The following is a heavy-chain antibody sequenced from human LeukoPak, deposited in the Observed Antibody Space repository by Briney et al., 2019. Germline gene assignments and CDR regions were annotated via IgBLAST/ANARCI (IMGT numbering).Heavy chain of an antibody. V-gene: IGHV4-39*07. Sequence: SETLSLTCTVSGGSISSSSYYWGWIRQPPGKGLEWIGSIYYSGSTYYNPSLKSRVTISVDTSKNQFSLKLSSVTAADTAVYYCARDFKGSPFDPWGQGALVTVSS. D-gene: IGHD6-13*01. J-gene: IGHJ5*02. CDR3: ARDFKGSPFDP. CDR2: IYYSGST. CDR1: GGSISSSSYY.